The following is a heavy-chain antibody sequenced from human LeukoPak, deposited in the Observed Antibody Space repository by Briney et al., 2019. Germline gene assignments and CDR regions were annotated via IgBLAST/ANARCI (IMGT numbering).Heavy chain of an antibody. CDR3: ARGRNYYDSSGYYEDY. J-gene: IGHJ4*02. Sequence: PSETLSLTCAVYGGSFSGYYWSWIRQPPGKGLEWIGEINHSGSTNYNPSLKSRVTISVDTSKNQFSLKLSSVTAADTAVYYCARGRNYYDSSGYYEDYWGQGALVTVSS. D-gene: IGHD3-22*01. CDR2: INHSGST. CDR1: GGSFSGYY. V-gene: IGHV4-34*01.